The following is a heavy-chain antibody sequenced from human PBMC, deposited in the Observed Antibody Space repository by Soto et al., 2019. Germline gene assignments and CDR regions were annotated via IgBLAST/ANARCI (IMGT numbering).Heavy chain of an antibody. J-gene: IGHJ6*02. Sequence: GASVKVSCKASGYTFTSYDINWVRQATGQGLEWMGWMNPNSGNTGYAQKFQGRVTMTRNTSISTAYMELSSLRSEDTAVYYCARAYYDFWSGYYRQPYYYYGMDVWGRGTTVTVSS. D-gene: IGHD3-3*01. V-gene: IGHV1-8*01. CDR2: MNPNSGNT. CDR3: ARAYYDFWSGYYRQPYYYYGMDV. CDR1: GYTFTSYD.